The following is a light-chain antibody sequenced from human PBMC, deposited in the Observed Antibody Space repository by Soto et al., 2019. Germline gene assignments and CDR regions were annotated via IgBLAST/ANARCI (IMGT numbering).Light chain of an antibody. CDR2: DVS. Sequence: QSALTQPPSVSGSPGQSVAISCTGTSRDVGSYNRVSWYQQPPGTAPKLMIYDVSDRPSGVPDRFSGSKSGNTASLTISGLQAEDEADYYCSSYTSSSTYVFGTGTKVTVL. CDR3: SSYTSSSTYV. V-gene: IGLV2-18*02. J-gene: IGLJ1*01. CDR1: SRDVGSYNR.